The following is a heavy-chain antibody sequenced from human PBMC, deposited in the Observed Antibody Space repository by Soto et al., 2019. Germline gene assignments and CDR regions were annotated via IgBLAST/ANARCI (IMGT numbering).Heavy chain of an antibody. V-gene: IGHV4-30-4*01. Sequence: PSETLSLTCTVSGGSISSGDYYWSWIRQPPGKGLEWIGYIYYSGSTYYNPSLKSRVTISVDTSKNQFSLKLSSVTAADTAVYYCARTMIVSRYFDYWGQGTLVTVSS. CDR1: GGSISSGDYY. CDR2: IYYSGST. J-gene: IGHJ4*02. CDR3: ARTMIVSRYFDY. D-gene: IGHD3-22*01.